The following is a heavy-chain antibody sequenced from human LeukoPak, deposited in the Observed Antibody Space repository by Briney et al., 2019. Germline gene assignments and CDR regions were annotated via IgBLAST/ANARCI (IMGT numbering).Heavy chain of an antibody. CDR2: IHHSGNT. V-gene: IGHV4-31*03. D-gene: IGHD3-3*01. Sequence: SQTLSLTCTVSGDSISSGDYSWNWIRQHPGKGQEWIGYIHHSGNTYYNPSLESRVTISLATSKNLFSLKLYSVIAADTAVYYCARSEVALFGVAPNWFDPWGQGTLVTVSS. J-gene: IGHJ5*02. CDR1: GDSISSGDYS. CDR3: ARSEVALFGVAPNWFDP.